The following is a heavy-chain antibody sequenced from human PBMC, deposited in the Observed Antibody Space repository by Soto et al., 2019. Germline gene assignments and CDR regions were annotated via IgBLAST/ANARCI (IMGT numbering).Heavy chain of an antibody. CDR3: ARDRGVAVAGTVYYYYYGMDG. J-gene: IGHJ6*02. CDR2: IYYSGST. Sequence: PSGILSRPCPVSGCSGRSGIYYFRWIRQHPGKGLEWIGYIYYSGSTNYHPSLKSRVTISVDTSKNQFSLKLSSVTAADTAVYYCARDRGVAVAGTVYYYYYGMDGWGQGTTVNVS. D-gene: IGHD6-19*01. V-gene: IGHV4-61*01. CDR1: GCSGRSGIYY.